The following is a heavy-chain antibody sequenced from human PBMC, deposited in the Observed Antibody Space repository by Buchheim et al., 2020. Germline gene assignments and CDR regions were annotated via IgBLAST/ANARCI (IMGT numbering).Heavy chain of an antibody. CDR3: ARDLGIAARYYYYGMDV. Sequence: QVQLVESGGGVVQPGRSLRLSCAASGFTFSSYGMHWVRQAPGKGLEWVAVIWYDGSNKYYADSVKGRFTISRDNSKNTLYLQMNSLRAEDTAVYYCARDLGIAARYYYYGMDVWGQGTT. D-gene: IGHD6-6*01. J-gene: IGHJ6*02. CDR2: IWYDGSNK. CDR1: GFTFSSYG. V-gene: IGHV3-33*01.